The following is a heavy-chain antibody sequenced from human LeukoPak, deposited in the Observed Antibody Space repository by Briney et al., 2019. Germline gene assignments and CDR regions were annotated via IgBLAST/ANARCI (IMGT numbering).Heavy chain of an antibody. CDR3: ARGVAITWTGSYSSGWNDALDI. Sequence: PGGSLRLSCAAFGFSFSTYAIHWVRQAPGKGLEYVSAISTDGSRTYYGNSVKGRFTISRDNSKNTVYLQMDSPRAEDMAVYYRARGVAITWTGSYSSGWNDALDIWGQGTMVTVS. CDR1: GFSFSTYA. D-gene: IGHD6-19*01. V-gene: IGHV3-64*01. CDR2: ISTDGSRT. J-gene: IGHJ3*02.